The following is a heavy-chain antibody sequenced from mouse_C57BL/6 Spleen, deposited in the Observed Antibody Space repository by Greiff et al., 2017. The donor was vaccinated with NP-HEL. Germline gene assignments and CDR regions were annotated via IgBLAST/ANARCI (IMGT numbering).Heavy chain of an antibody. CDR1: GYTFTSYW. D-gene: IGHD1-1*01. Sequence: QVQLKQPGAELVKPGASVKMSCKASGYTFTSYWITWVKQRPGQGLEWIGDIYPGSGSTNYNEKFKSKATLTVDTSSSTAYMQLSSLTSEDSAVYCCARRGDDSGMGYWGQGTTLTVSS. CDR3: ARRGDDSGMGY. CDR2: IYPGSGST. J-gene: IGHJ2*01. V-gene: IGHV1-55*01.